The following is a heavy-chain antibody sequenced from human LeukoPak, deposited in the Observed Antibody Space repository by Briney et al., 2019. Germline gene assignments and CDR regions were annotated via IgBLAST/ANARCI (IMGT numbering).Heavy chain of an antibody. CDR3: ARKYSSSWVDY. CDR2: IYPGDSDT. CDR1: GYSFTSYW. D-gene: IGHD6-13*01. V-gene: IGHV5-51*01. J-gene: IGHJ4*02. Sequence: GESLKISCKGSGYSFTSYWIGWVRPMPGKGLEWKGIIYPGDSDTRYSPSFQGQVTISADKSISTAYLQWSSLKASDTAMYYCARKYSSSWVDYWGQGTLVTVSS.